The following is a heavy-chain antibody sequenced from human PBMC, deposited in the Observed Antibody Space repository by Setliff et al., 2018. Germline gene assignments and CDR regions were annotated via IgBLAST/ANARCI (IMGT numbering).Heavy chain of an antibody. D-gene: IGHD3-3*01. CDR3: AKGTHHEFWSGPPMDV. J-gene: IGHJ6*03. V-gene: IGHV3-11*01. CDR2: ITNSGNTI. Sequence: PGGSLRLSCAASGFTFSDYYMSWIRQAPGKGLELVSYITNSGNTIFYAESVKGRFSISRDDAKTSLYLQMNSLRAKDTALYYCAKGTHHEFWSGPPMDVWGKGTTVTVSS. CDR1: GFTFSDYY.